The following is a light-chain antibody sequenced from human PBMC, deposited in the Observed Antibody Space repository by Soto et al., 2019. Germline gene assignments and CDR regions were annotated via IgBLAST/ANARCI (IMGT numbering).Light chain of an antibody. V-gene: IGLV2-14*03. CDR3: SSYTTSNTRQIV. CDR2: DVS. J-gene: IGLJ1*01. Sequence: QSVLTQPASVYGSPGQSITISCTGTSSDVGGYNYVSWYQHHPGKAPKLLIYDVSNRPSGISNRFSGSKSDNTASLTISGLQPEDEADYYCSSYTTSNTRQIVFGTGTRSPS. CDR1: SSDVGGYNY.